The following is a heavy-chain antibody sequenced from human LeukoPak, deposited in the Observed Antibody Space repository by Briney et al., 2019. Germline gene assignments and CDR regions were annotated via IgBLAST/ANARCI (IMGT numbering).Heavy chain of an antibody. D-gene: IGHD3-22*01. Sequence: SETLSLTCAVYGGSFSGYYWSWIRQPPGKGLEWIGEINHSGSTNYNPSLKSRVTVSVDTSKSQCSLKLGSVTAADTAVYYCARTDYYDSPLSAFDIWGQGTMVTVSS. CDR3: ARTDYYDSPLSAFDI. J-gene: IGHJ3*02. CDR2: INHSGST. CDR1: GGSFSGYY. V-gene: IGHV4-34*01.